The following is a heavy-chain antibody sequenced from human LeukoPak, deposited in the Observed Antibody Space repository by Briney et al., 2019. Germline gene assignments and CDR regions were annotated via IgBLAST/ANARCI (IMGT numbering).Heavy chain of an antibody. CDR2: INHSGST. V-gene: IGHV4-34*01. J-gene: IGHJ4*02. CDR1: GGSFSGYY. CDR3: ARMVLRTHDY. D-gene: IGHD2-8*02. Sequence: SETLSLTCAVYGGSFSGYYWSWIRQPPGKGLEWIGEINHSGSTNYNPSLKSRVTISVDTSKNQFSLKLSSVTAADTAVYYCARMVLRTHDYWGQGTLVTVSS.